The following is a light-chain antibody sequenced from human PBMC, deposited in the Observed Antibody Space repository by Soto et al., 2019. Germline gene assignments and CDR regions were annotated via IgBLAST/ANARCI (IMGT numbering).Light chain of an antibody. J-gene: IGLJ2*01. CDR2: KNS. CDR1: RSNIGSNS. V-gene: IGLV1-44*01. CDR3: ATWDASLNGPV. Sequence: QSVLTQPPSASGTPGQRVVISCSGSRSNIGSNSVNWYQKLPGTAPKLLICKNSLRPSGVPDRFSGSKSGTSASLAISGLQSEDEADYYCATWDASLNGPVFGGGTKLTVL.